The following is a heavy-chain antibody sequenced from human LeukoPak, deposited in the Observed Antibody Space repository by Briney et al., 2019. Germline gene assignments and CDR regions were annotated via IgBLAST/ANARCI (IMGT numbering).Heavy chain of an antibody. CDR3: ARGTQWELRGGGWD. CDR1: GYTFTDYY. Sequence: ASVKVSCKASGYTFTDYYMHWVRQAPGQGLEWMGWINPNSGGTNYAQKFQGRVTMTRDTSISTAYMKLSRLRSDDTAVYYCARGTQWELRGGGWDWGQGTLVTVSS. V-gene: IGHV1-2*02. CDR2: INPNSGGT. J-gene: IGHJ4*02. D-gene: IGHD1-26*01.